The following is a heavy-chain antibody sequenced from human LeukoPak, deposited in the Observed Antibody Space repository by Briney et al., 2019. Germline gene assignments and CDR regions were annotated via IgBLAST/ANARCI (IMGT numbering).Heavy chain of an antibody. CDR3: AREGGPTRDDYVWGSYRYSLRY. Sequence: GASVTVSCKASGYTFTSYYMHWVRQAPGQGLEWMGIINPSGGSTSYAQKFQGRVTMTRDTSTSTVYMELSSLRSEDTAVYYCAREGGPTRDDYVWGSYRYSLRYWGQGTLVTVSS. V-gene: IGHV1-46*01. J-gene: IGHJ4*02. CDR1: GYTFTSYY. D-gene: IGHD3-16*02. CDR2: INPSGGST.